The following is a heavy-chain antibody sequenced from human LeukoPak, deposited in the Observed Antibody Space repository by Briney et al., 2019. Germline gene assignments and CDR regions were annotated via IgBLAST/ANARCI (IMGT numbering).Heavy chain of an antibody. D-gene: IGHD3-22*01. CDR1: GGSISSSSYY. J-gene: IGHJ4*02. CDR2: IYYSGST. V-gene: IGHV4-39*01. CDR3: ARLSGYSYYFDY. Sequence: SGTLSLTCTVSGGSISSSSYYWGWIRQPPGKGLEWIGSIYYSGSTYYNPSLKSRVTISVDTSKNQFSLKLNSVTAADTAVYYCARLSGYSYYFDYWGQGTLVTVSS.